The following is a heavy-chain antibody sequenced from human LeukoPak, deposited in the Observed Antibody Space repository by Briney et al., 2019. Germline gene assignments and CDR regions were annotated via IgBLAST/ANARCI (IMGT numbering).Heavy chain of an antibody. J-gene: IGHJ4*02. CDR2: ISSSSSYI. V-gene: IGHV3-21*01. D-gene: IGHD1-26*01. CDR3: ARGYSGSLTHFDY. CDR1: GLTFSSYS. Sequence: PGGSLRLSCAASGLTFSSYSMNWVRQAPGKGLEWVSSISSSSSYIYYADSVKGRFTISRDNAKNSLYLQMNSLRAEDTAVYYCARGYSGSLTHFDYWGQGTLVTVSS.